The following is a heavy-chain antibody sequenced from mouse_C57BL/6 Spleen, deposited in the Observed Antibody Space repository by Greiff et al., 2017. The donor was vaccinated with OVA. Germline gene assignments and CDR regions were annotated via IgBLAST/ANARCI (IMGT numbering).Heavy chain of an antibody. D-gene: IGHD2-4*01. V-gene: IGHV1-47*01. J-gene: IGHJ4*01. CDR3: AIIYYDYDGAMDY. Sequence: VKLMESGAELVKPGASVKMSCKASGYTFTTYPIEWMKQNHGKSLEWIGNFHPYNDDTKYNEKFKGKATLTVEKSSSTVYLELSRLTSDDSAVYYYAIIYYDYDGAMDYWGQGTSVTVSS. CDR2: FHPYNDDT. CDR1: GYTFTTYP.